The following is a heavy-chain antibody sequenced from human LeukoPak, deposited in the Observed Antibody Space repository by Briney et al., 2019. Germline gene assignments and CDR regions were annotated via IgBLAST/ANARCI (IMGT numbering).Heavy chain of an antibody. J-gene: IGHJ4*02. CDR3: ARYVDTAMVVDY. CDR2: IYHSGST. D-gene: IGHD5-18*01. CDR1: GGSISSSSYY. V-gene: IGHV4-39*07. Sequence: PSETLSLTCTVSGGSISSSSYYWGWIRQPPGKGLEWIGYIYHSGSTYYNPSLKSRVAISVDRSKNQFSLKLSSVTAADTAVYYCARYVDTAMVVDYWGQGTLVTVSS.